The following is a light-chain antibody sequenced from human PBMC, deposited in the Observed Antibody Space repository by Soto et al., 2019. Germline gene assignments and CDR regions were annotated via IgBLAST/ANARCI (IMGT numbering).Light chain of an antibody. V-gene: IGLV2-14*03. CDR2: DVS. Sequence: QSAESQPASVCGSPGQSIAISCTGTSSDVGAFNYVSWYQQHPGKAPKFMIFDVSSRPSGVSDRFSGSKSGNTASLTISGLQTEDEADYYCASYTTSSTYVFGTGTKVTVL. CDR3: ASYTTSSTYV. CDR1: SSDVGAFNY. J-gene: IGLJ1*01.